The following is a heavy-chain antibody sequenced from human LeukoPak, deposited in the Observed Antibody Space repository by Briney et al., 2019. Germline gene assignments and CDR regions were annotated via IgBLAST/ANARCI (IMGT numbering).Heavy chain of an antibody. CDR1: GLILNSYG. CDR2: IWYDGTNI. J-gene: IGHJ4*02. V-gene: IGHV3-33*01. Sequence: GGSLRLSCAASGLILNSYGIHWVRQAPGKGLEWVAVIWYDGTNIYYGDSVKGRFSISRDNSKNTVYLQMDSLRAEDTAVYYCARDAGGAFGNYVNYFDYWGQGTLVTVSS. CDR3: ARDAGGAFGNYVNYFDY. D-gene: IGHD4-11*01.